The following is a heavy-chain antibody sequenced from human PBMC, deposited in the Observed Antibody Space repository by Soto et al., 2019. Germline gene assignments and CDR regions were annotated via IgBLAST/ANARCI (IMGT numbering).Heavy chain of an antibody. Sequence: PSQTLSLTCAISGDSVSSNSAAWNWIRQSPSRGLEWLGRTYYRSKWYNDYAVSVKSRITINPDTSKNQFSLQLNSVTPEDTAVYYCARDQGGYSGYDPLSYYYYGMDVWGQGTTVTVSS. CDR1: GDSVSSNSAA. V-gene: IGHV6-1*01. J-gene: IGHJ6*02. CDR2: TYYRSKWYN. CDR3: ARDQGGYSGYDPLSYYYYGMDV. D-gene: IGHD5-12*01.